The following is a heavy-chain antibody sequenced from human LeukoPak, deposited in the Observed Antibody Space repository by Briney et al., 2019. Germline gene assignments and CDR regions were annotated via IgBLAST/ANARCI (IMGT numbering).Heavy chain of an antibody. CDR2: ISFDGSDK. J-gene: IGHJ4*02. D-gene: IGHD3-9*01. V-gene: IGHV3-30*03. Sequence: GGSLRLSCAASGFTVSSNYMSWVRQAPGKGLEWVAIISFDGSDKYYADSVKGRFTISRDNSKNTLYLQMNSLRPEDTAVYYCAIRYRGDWGQGTLVTVSS. CDR1: GFTVSSNY. CDR3: AIRYRGD.